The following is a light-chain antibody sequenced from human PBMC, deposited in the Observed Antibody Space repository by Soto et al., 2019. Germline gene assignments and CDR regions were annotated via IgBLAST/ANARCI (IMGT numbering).Light chain of an antibody. V-gene: IGKV3-20*01. CDR1: QSIRDNY. J-gene: IGKJ2*01. CDR2: GAS. CDR3: HQHSSPYT. Sequence: EVVLTQSPATLSVSPGERVTLSCRASQSIRDNYLAWYQQKPGQAPRLLIYGASGRATGIPDRFSGSGSGTELTLSIRRLEFGDFYFYDCHQHSSPYTFGQGNKVEIK.